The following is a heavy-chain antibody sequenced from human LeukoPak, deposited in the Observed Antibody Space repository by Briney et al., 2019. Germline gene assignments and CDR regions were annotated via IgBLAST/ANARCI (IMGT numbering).Heavy chain of an antibody. J-gene: IGHJ3*02. Sequence: SQTLSLTCALSGDSVSTNNAAWNWIRQSPSRGLEWQGRTYYRSKWYNDYSVSVRSRTTINSDTSKNQFPLQLNSVTPEDTAVYYCVREHQDGFDIWGGGTMVTVSS. CDR2: TYYRSKWYN. CDR3: VREHQDGFDI. CDR1: GDSVSTNNAA. V-gene: IGHV6-1*01.